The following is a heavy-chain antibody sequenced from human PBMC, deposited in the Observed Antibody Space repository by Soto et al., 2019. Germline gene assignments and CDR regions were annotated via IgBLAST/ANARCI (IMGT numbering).Heavy chain of an antibody. V-gene: IGHV4-59*01. CDR2: IHYNGNT. CDR1: GDSISSYS. Sequence: SETLSLTCTVSGDSISSYSGSWIRQPPGKGLEWIGNIHYNGNTKYSPSLKSRVTMSVDTSKNHFSLKLISVTTADTAVYFCAKPNFVSGSRGWFDPWGQGTLVTVPS. J-gene: IGHJ5*02. D-gene: IGHD3-10*01. CDR3: AKPNFVSGSRGWFDP.